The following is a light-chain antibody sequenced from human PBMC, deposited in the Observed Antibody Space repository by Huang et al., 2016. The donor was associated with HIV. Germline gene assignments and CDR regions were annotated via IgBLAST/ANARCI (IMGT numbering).Light chain of an antibody. V-gene: IGKV3-11*01. CDR1: QKINTY. CDR2: DAS. CDR3: QQRSNWPPFT. J-gene: IGKJ3*01. Sequence: EILLTQSPATLSLSPGERATLSCKASQKINTYLAWYQQKPGQAPRLLIYDASTRAPDTLARFRGSGSGTDFTLTITNLEPEDFAVYFCQQRSNWPPFTFGPGTKVDRK.